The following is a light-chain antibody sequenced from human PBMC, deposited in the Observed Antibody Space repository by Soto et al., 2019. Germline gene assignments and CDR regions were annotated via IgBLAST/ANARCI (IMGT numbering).Light chain of an antibody. J-gene: IGKJ2*01. CDR3: HQFGSSPPAFT. CDR1: QSVSTRY. CDR2: GAS. V-gene: IGKV3-20*01. Sequence: ESMLTQSPGTLSLSPGERATLSCRASQSVSTRYLAWYQQKPGQAPRLLIYGASIRATGIPDRFSGSGSGTDFTLTISRLEPEDVAVDYCHQFGSSPPAFTFGQGTKLEI.